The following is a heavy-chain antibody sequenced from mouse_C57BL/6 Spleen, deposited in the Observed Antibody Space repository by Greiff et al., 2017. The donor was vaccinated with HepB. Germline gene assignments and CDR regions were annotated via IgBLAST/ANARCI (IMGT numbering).Heavy chain of an antibody. CDR1: GFTFSSYT. CDR2: SSSGGDYI. J-gene: IGHJ2*01. Sequence: EVKVEESGEGLVKPGGSLKLSCAASGFTFSSYTMSWVRQTPEKRLEWVAYSSSGGDYIYYADNVKGRFTISRDNARNTLYLQMSSLKSEDTAMYYCTRITTVVATERLFAYWGQGTTLTVSS. CDR3: TRITTVVATERLFAY. V-gene: IGHV5-9-1*02. D-gene: IGHD1-1*01.